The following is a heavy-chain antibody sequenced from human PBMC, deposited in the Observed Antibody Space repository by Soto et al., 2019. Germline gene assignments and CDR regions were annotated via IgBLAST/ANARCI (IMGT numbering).Heavy chain of an antibody. CDR3: ATAPPGSHGYGF. D-gene: IGHD3-16*01. CDR2: IKSKADGSTT. CDR1: GITLSNAW. J-gene: IGHJ4*02. V-gene: IGHV3-15*01. Sequence: EVQLVESGGGLVKPGGSLRLSCAASGITLSNAWMTWVRQAPGKGLEWVGRIKSKADGSTTEYGSPVKDRLIITRDDSEPTLDLKMHTLKPEDTAVYYSATAPPGSHGYGFWGQGTLVTVSA.